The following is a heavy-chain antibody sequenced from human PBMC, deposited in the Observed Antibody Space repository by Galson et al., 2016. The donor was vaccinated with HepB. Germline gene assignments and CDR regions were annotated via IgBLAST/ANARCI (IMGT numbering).Heavy chain of an antibody. CDR1: GNTFRSYG. CDR3: AKDLGQVRYCDWLGGMDV. J-gene: IGHJ6*02. V-gene: IGHV3-30*18. Sequence: SLRLSCAASGNTFRSYGMHWVRQAPGKGLEWVAVIAYDGSKKYYADSVKGRFTISRDNSKNTLYLQVNSLRAEDTAVYYCAKDLGQVRYCDWLGGMDVWGQGTTVTVSS. D-gene: IGHD3-9*01. CDR2: IAYDGSKK.